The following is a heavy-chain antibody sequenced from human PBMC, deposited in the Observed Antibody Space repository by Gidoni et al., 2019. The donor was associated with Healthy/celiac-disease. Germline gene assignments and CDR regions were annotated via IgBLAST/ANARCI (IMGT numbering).Heavy chain of an antibody. V-gene: IGHV4-39*07. CDR1: GGSLSIVVYY. Sequence: HLQLQESGPGLVNPSETRSLTCTFSGGSLSIVVYYWGWIRQPPGKGLEWIGSIYYSGSTYYNPSLKSRVTISVDTSKNQFSLKLSSVTAADTAVYYCARDPISRGYYDSSGYFDAFDIWGQGTMVTVSS. D-gene: IGHD3-22*01. CDR3: ARDPISRGYYDSSGYFDAFDI. J-gene: IGHJ3*02. CDR2: IYYSGST.